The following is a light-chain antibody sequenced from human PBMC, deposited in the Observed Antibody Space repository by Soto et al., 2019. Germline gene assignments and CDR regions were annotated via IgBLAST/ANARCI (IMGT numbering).Light chain of an antibody. CDR1: QTVSSNH. CDR3: QQYGSSPPWT. Sequence: EIVLTQSPGTLSLSPGERATLSCRASQTVSSNHLAWYQQKLGQAPRLLIYGTSSRATGVPDRFSGSGSGTDFTLTISRLAPEDFAVYYCQQYGSSPPWTFGQGTKVDIK. CDR2: GTS. V-gene: IGKV3-20*01. J-gene: IGKJ1*01.